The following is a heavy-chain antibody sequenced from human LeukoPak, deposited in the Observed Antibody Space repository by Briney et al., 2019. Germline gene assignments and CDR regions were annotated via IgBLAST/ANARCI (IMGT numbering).Heavy chain of an antibody. J-gene: IGHJ6*02. CDR1: GGTFSSYA. CDR2: IIPIFGTA. CDR3: ARDVRKQWLDFGHYGMDV. D-gene: IGHD6-19*01. Sequence: ASVKVSCKASGGTFSSYAISWVRQAPGQGLEWMGGIIPIFGTANYAQKFQGRVTITADESTSTAYMELSSLRSEDTAVYYCARDVRKQWLDFGHYGMDVWGQGATVTVSS. V-gene: IGHV1-69*13.